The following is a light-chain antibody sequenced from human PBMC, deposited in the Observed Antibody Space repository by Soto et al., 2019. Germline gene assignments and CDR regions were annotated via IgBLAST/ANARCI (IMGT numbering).Light chain of an antibody. CDR3: TSYAGSSIFVA. V-gene: IGLV2-8*01. CDR2: EVN. Sequence: QSALTQPPSASGSPGQSVTISCTGTSSDVGAYHFVSWYRQYPGKAPKLIIYEVNKRPAGVPDRYSGSKSGSTASLTVSGLQAEDEANYYCTSYAGSSIFVAFGGGTKLTVL. J-gene: IGLJ3*02. CDR1: SSDVGAYHF.